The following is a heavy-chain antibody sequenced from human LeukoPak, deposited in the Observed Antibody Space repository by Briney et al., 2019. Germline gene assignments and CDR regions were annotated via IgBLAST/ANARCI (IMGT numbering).Heavy chain of an antibody. CDR2: INYSGST. D-gene: IGHD3-3*01. CDR3: ARDTLYYDFWSGSAYYYYGMDV. J-gene: IGHJ6*02. Sequence: PSETLSLTCTVSGGSISSYYWSWIRQPPGKGLEWIGYINYSGSTNYNPSLKSRVTISVDTSKNQFSLKLSSVTAADTAVYYCARDTLYYDFWSGSAYYYYGMDVWGQGTTVTVSS. V-gene: IGHV4-59*01. CDR1: GGSISSYY.